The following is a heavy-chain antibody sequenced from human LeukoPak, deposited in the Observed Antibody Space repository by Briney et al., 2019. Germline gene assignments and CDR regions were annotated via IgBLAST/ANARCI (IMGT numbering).Heavy chain of an antibody. CDR3: ARVRGAMDAFDI. V-gene: IGHV3-20*04. CDR1: GFTFDDYG. CDR2: IDWNGGST. Sequence: GGSLRLSCATSGFTFDDYGMSWVRQAPGKGLEWVSGIDWNGGSTGYADSVKGRFTISRDNAKNSLYLQMNSLRAEDTALYYCARVRGAMDAFDIWGQGTMVTVSS. J-gene: IGHJ3*02. D-gene: IGHD3-10*01.